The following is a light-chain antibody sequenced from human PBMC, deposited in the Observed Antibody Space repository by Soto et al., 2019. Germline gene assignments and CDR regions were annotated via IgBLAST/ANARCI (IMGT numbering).Light chain of an antibody. CDR1: QSVSSY. CDR3: QQYYNWPRT. CDR2: GAS. Sequence: VLTQSPGTLSLSPGERATLSCRASQSVSSYLAWYQQKPGQAPRLLIHGASSRATGIPDRFSGSGSGTEFTLTINSLQPEDFAVYYCQQYYNWPRTFGQGTKVDIK. J-gene: IGKJ1*01. V-gene: IGKV3D-15*01.